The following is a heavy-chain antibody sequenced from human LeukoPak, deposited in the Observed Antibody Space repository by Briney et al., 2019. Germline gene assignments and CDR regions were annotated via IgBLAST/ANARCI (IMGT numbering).Heavy chain of an antibody. Sequence: GGSLRLSCAASGFRFSDFTMTWVRQAPGKGPEWVSAIGGRGGSTYYADSLGGRFTISRDNSKDMLYLQMNSLRVEDTATYYCGKEGGAWGQGTKVTVSS. CDR2: IGGRGGST. J-gene: IGHJ5*02. CDR3: GKEGGA. V-gene: IGHV3-23*01. CDR1: GFRFSDFT. D-gene: IGHD3-16*01.